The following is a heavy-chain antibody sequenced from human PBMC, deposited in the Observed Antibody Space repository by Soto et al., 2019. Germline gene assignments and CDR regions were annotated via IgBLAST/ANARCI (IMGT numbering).Heavy chain of an antibody. J-gene: IGHJ6*02. CDR1: GGSVSSGSYY. V-gene: IGHV4-61*01. CDR3: ARGPDGIWGITIVRGAARDYGMLV. D-gene: IGHD3-10*01. Sequence: SETLSLTCTVSGGSVSSGSYYWSWIRQPPGKGLEWIGYIYYSGSTNYNPSPKSRVTISVDTSKNQFSLKLSSVTAADTAVYYCARGPDGIWGITIVRGAARDYGMLVSCPAPTVSVFS. CDR2: IYYSGST.